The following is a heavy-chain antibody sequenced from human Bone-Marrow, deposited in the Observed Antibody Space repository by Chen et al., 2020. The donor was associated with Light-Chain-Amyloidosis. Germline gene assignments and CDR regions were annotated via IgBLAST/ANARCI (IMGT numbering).Heavy chain of an antibody. CDR2: RSGSGGSS. V-gene: IGHV3-23*04. CDR1: GFAFSSYA. D-gene: IGHD3-9*01. Sequence: EVQLVESGGGLLQRGGSLRLSCAASGFAFSSYAMSWVRQAPGKGLEWVSTRSGSGGSSYYGDSVKGRLTISRVNSQHALCLQMNSLRAEDTAVYYCAKDISYDDILPGYPADAFDIWGQGTMVTVSS. J-gene: IGHJ3*02. CDR3: AKDISYDDILPGYPADAFDI.